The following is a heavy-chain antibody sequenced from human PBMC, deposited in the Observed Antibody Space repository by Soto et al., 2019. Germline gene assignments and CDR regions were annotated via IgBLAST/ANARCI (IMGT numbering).Heavy chain of an antibody. J-gene: IGHJ4*02. CDR3: SHRRGGYNWDDGHFDY. Sequence: SGPTLVNPTQTLTLTCAFSGFSISTHGVGVGWIRQPPGKALEWLAFAYWDDDNRYNPSLRSRLTVVKDASKSLVVLLMTNMDPVATATYYCSHRRGGYNWDDGHFDYQGQSTLVTVSS. CDR2: AYWDDDN. CDR1: GFSISTHGVG. V-gene: IGHV2-5*02. D-gene: IGHD1-20*01.